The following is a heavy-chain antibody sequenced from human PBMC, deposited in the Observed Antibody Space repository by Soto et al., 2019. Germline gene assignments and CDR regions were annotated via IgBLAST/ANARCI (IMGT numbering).Heavy chain of an antibody. V-gene: IGHV3-7*05. D-gene: IGHD2-2*01. J-gene: IGHJ4*02. Sequence: VQLVASGGGLVQSGGSLRLSCAASGFTFSSYWMSWVRQGPGKGPEWVANIKQDGSEKYYVDSVKGRFTISRDNAKNSLYLQMTSLRAEDTAVYHCAKSLSAIPGDSWGQGTLVTVSS. CDR3: AKSLSAIPGDS. CDR1: GFTFSSYW. CDR2: IKQDGSEK.